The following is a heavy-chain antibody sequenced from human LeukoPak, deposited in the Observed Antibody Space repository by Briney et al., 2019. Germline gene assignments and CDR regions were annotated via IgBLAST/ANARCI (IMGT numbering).Heavy chain of an antibody. CDR2: ISYSGIT. J-gene: IGHJ5*02. CDR3: ARIGAVAGTWWFDP. V-gene: IGHV4-59*01. Sequence: SETLSLTCTVSGDSIGDYYWTWIRQPPGRGLECIAYISYSGITNYNPSLKSRVTISVDLSKNQFSLKLNSVTAADTAMYYCARIGAVAGTWWFDPWGQGTLVTVSS. CDR1: GDSIGDYY. D-gene: IGHD6-19*01.